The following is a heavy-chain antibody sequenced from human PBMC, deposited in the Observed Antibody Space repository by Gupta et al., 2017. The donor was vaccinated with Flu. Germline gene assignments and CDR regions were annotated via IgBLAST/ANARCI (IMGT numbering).Heavy chain of an antibody. V-gene: IGHV3-15*01. CDR3: TADLRGNYRKFDY. CDR2: IKSKSDGGTT. Sequence: APGKGLEWVGRIKSKSDGGTTHYTAPVKGRFTISRDDSKNTLYLQMNSLKTEDTAVYYCTADLRGNYRKFDYWGQGTLVTVSS. D-gene: IGHD1-26*01. J-gene: IGHJ4*02.